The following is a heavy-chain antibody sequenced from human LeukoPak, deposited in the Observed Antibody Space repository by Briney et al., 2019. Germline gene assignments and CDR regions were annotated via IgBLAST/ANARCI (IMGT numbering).Heavy chain of an antibody. D-gene: IGHD3-22*01. V-gene: IGHV3-23*01. CDR3: TRDLTGHYSIDY. Sequence: GGSLRLSCAASTFAFSSYAMTWVRQAPGKGLEWVSSITATGGISYADSVKGRFTISRDNSKNTLYLQVNSLRPDDTAVYYCTRDLTGHYSIDYWGQGTLVTVSS. CDR1: TFAFSSYA. J-gene: IGHJ4*02. CDR2: ITATGGIS.